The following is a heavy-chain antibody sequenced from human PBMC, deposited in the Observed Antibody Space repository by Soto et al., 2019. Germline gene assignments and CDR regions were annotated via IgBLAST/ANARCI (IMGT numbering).Heavy chain of an antibody. CDR2: ISGSGGST. Sequence: EVQLLESGGGLVQPGGSLRLSCAASGFTFSSYAMSWVRQAPGKGLEWVSAISGSGGSTYYADSVKGRFTISRDNYKNTLYRQMKSLRAEDTDVYYCATVRGSMTTVTTYTFDIRGQGTMVTVSS. V-gene: IGHV3-23*01. CDR3: ATVRGSMTTVTTYTFDI. D-gene: IGHD4-17*01. CDR1: GFTFSSYA. J-gene: IGHJ3*02.